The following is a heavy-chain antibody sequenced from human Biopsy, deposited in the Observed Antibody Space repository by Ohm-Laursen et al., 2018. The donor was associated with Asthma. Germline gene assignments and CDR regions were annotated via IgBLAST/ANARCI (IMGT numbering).Heavy chain of an antibody. V-gene: IGHV3-33*01. J-gene: IGHJ4*02. Sequence: SLRLSCAASGFTFGSYGLHWVRQAPGKGLEWVADIWFDGSNKHYADSVKGRFTISRDNSKYTLYLQMNSLRAEDTALYYCGRERSYMVDYWGQGTLVIVSS. CDR2: IWFDGSNK. CDR3: GRERSYMVDY. D-gene: IGHD3-10*01. CDR1: GFTFGSYG.